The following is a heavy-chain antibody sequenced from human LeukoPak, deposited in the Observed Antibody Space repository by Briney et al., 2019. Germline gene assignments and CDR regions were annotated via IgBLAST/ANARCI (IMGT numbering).Heavy chain of an antibody. Sequence: ASVKVSCKASGYTFTSYGISWVRQAPGQGLEWMGWISAYNGNTKYEEKVQDRVTMTTDTSTNTVYMELRSLRSDDSAVYYCGRENFASETYYCDYWGQGTQVTVSS. J-gene: IGHJ4*02. CDR2: ISAYNGNT. D-gene: IGHD3-10*01. V-gene: IGHV1-18*01. CDR1: GYTFTSYG. CDR3: GRENFASETYYCDY.